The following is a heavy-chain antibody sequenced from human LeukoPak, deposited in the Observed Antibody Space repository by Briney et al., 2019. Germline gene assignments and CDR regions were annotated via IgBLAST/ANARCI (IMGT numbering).Heavy chain of an antibody. Sequence: GGSLRLSCAVSGFTFSSYAMSWVRQAPGKGLEWVSAISGSGGSTYYADSVKGRFAISRDNSKNTLYLQMNSLRAEDTAVYYCAKDQYSSGWSEGYFDYWGQGTLVTVSS. CDR3: AKDQYSSGWSEGYFDY. D-gene: IGHD6-19*01. V-gene: IGHV3-23*01. CDR1: GFTFSSYA. CDR2: ISGSGGST. J-gene: IGHJ4*02.